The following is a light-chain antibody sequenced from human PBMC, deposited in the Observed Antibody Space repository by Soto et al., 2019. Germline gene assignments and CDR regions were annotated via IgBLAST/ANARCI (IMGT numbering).Light chain of an antibody. V-gene: IGKV1-5*03. Sequence: DIQMTQSPSTLSASVGDRVTINCRASQSISSWLAWYQQKPGTAPKLLIYTASTLESGVPSRFSGSGSGTEFTLTISSLQPDDFATYYCQQYNSYPWTFGQGTKVEIK. CDR2: TAS. CDR1: QSISSW. J-gene: IGKJ1*01. CDR3: QQYNSYPWT.